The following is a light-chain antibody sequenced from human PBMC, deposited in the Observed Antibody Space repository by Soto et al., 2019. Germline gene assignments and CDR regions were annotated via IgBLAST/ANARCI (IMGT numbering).Light chain of an antibody. CDR3: QKYNSAPWT. J-gene: IGKJ1*01. Sequence: DIQMTQSPSSLSASVGDRVTITCRASQGISNYLAWYQQKPGKVPKLLIYAASTLQSVVPSRFSGSGSGTDFPLTISSLQPEDVATYCCQKYNSAPWTFGQGTKVEIK. V-gene: IGKV1-27*01. CDR1: QGISNY. CDR2: AAS.